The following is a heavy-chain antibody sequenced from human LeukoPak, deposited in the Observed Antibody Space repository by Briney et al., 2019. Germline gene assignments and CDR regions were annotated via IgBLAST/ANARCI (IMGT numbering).Heavy chain of an antibody. J-gene: IGHJ4*02. CDR2: IIPILGIA. CDR1: GGTFSSYA. Sequence: VTVSCKXSGGTFSSYAISWVRQAPGQGLEWMGRIIPILGIANYAQKFQGRVTITADKSTSTAYMELSSLRSEDTAVYYCARVMYDFWSGSDYWGQGTLVTVSS. CDR3: ARVMYDFWSGSDY. V-gene: IGHV1-69*04. D-gene: IGHD3-3*01.